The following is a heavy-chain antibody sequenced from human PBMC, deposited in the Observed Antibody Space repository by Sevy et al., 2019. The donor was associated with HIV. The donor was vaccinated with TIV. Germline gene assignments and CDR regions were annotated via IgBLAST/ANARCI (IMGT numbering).Heavy chain of an antibody. CDR2: IKRDGSEK. D-gene: IGHD6-13*01. V-gene: IGHV3-7*03. J-gene: IGHJ4*02. Sequence: GGSLRLSCAASGFTFSNYWMSWVRQAPGKGLEWVANIKRDGSEKYYMASVKGRFTISRDNAKNSLYLQINSLRAEDTAVYYCEGIATAGRDYWGQGTLVTVSS. CDR1: GFTFSNYW. CDR3: EGIATAGRDY.